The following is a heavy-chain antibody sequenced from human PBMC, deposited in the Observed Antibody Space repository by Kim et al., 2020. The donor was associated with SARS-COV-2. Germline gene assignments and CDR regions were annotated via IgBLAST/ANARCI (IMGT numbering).Heavy chain of an antibody. CDR2: ISSSSSYI. Sequence: GGSLRLSCAASGFTFSSYSMNWVRQAPGKGLEWVSSISSSSSYIYYADSVKGRFTISRDNAKNSLYLQMNSLRAEDTAVYYCAREPIGYDFWSGYSLSYYGMDVWGQGTTVTVSS. D-gene: IGHD3-3*01. CDR3: AREPIGYDFWSGYSLSYYGMDV. V-gene: IGHV3-21*01. CDR1: GFTFSSYS. J-gene: IGHJ6*02.